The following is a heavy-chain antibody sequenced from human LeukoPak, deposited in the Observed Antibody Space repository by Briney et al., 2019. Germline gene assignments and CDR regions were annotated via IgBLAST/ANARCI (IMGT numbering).Heavy chain of an antibody. Sequence: GGSLRLSCEAPGFIFNDYFLSWIRQAPGKELEWISYISSNSKYTKYADSVKGRFTISRDNAKKSLYLQMNSLRAEDTAVYYCARDNGNKYYFDYWGQGTLVTVSS. CDR2: ISSNSKYT. J-gene: IGHJ4*02. CDR3: ARDNGNKYYFDY. CDR1: GFIFNDYF. D-gene: IGHD2-8*01. V-gene: IGHV3-11*05.